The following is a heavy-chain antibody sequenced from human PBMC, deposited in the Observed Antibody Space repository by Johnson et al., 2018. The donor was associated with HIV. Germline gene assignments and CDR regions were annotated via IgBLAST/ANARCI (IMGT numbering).Heavy chain of an antibody. Sequence: QEQLVESGGGVVQPGWSLRLSCAVSGFTFSGYGMHWVRQTPGKGLEWVAFIRPDGNNKYYGESMKGRLIISRDNSKNMLYLEMQSLTTEYTAVYYCARGHTWPKSGFDFWGQGTMVSVSS. CDR2: IRPDGNNK. D-gene: IGHD3-3*01. CDR3: ARGHTWPKSGFDF. V-gene: IGHV3-30*02. CDR1: GFTFSGYG. J-gene: IGHJ3*01.